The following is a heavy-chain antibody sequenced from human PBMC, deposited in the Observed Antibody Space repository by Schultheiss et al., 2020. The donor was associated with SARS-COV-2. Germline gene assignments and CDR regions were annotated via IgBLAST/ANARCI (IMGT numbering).Heavy chain of an antibody. V-gene: IGHV4-31*03. D-gene: IGHD2-15*01. J-gene: IGHJ5*02. CDR2: IYYSGST. Sequence: SETLSLTCTVSGGSISSGGYYWSWIRQHPGKGLEWIGYIYYSGSTYYNPSLKSRVTISVDTSKNQFSLKLSSVTAADTTVYYCARGGGPTHLFDPWGQGTLVTVSS. CDR3: ARGGGPTHLFDP. CDR1: GGSISSGGYY.